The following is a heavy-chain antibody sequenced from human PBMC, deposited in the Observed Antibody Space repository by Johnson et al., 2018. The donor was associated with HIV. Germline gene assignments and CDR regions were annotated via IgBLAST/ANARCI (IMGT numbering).Heavy chain of an antibody. J-gene: IGHJ3*02. CDR2: ISYDGRDK. CDR3: ASQVRGLRLGVDAFDI. V-gene: IGHV3-30*04. D-gene: IGHD3-16*01. Sequence: QVQLVESGGGVVQPGRSLRLSCAASGFTFSSYAMHWVRQAPGKGLEWVAVISYDGRDKYYGDYVKGRFTISRDNSKNTLYLQMNKLGAEDTAVYFCASQVRGLRLGVDAFDIWGQGTMVTVSS. CDR1: GFTFSSYA.